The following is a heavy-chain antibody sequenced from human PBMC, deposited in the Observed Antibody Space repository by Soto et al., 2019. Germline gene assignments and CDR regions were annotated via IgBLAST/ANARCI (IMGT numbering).Heavy chain of an antibody. CDR1: GFTVSSNY. CDR2: IYSGGST. J-gene: IGHJ4*02. CDR3: AKDRGLRWRPRGDY. Sequence: PGGSLRLSCAASGFTVSSNYMSWVRQAPGKGLEWVSVIYSGGSTYYADSVKGRFTISRDNSKNTLYLQMNSLRAEDTAVYYCAKDRGLRWRPRGDYWGQGTLVTVSS. V-gene: IGHV3-53*01. D-gene: IGHD3-10*01.